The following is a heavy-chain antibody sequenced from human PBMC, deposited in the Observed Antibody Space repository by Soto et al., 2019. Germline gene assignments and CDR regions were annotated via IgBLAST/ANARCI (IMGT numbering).Heavy chain of an antibody. Sequence: QIPLKESGPTLVKPTQTLTLTCTFSGFSLSTGGVGVGWIRQPPGKALEWLALISWDDDKSYSPSLKSRHTVTQDTSKNRAVLTMTNMDPVDTATYYCAHSRCGGDCLRSYSSHYYYGMDVWGQGTTVTVSS. J-gene: IGHJ6*02. V-gene: IGHV2-5*02. D-gene: IGHD2-21*02. CDR3: AHSRCGGDCLRSYSSHYYYGMDV. CDR1: GFSLSTGGVG. CDR2: ISWDDDK.